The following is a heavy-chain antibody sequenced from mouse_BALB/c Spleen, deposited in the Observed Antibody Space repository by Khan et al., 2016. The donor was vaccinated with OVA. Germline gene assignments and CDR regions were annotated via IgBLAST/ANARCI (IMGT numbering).Heavy chain of an antibody. CDR2: IWSVGSP. Sequence: VQLQESGPGLVQPSQSLSITCTVSGFSLTNYAVHWVRQSPGTGLEWLGVIWSVGSPDCNAAFIYRLSINKDHSHSPVFFKMNSLQANDTAIYYCARGNGYYVWYFDVWGAGTTVNVSS. V-gene: IGHV2-2*02. D-gene: IGHD2-3*01. CDR1: GFSLTNYA. CDR3: ARGNGYYVWYFDV. J-gene: IGHJ1*01.